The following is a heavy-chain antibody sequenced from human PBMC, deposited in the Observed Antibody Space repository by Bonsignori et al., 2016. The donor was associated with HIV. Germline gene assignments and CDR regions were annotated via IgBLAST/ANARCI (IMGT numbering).Heavy chain of an antibody. CDR2: ISGSGGST. Sequence: WIRQPPGKGLEWVSAISGSGGSTYYADSVKGRFTISRDNSKNTLYLQMNSLRAEDTAVYYCAKSLSKDYYYYYYMDVWGKGTTVTVSS. CDR3: AKSLSKDYYYYYYMDV. D-gene: IGHD3-10*01. J-gene: IGHJ6*03. V-gene: IGHV3-23*01.